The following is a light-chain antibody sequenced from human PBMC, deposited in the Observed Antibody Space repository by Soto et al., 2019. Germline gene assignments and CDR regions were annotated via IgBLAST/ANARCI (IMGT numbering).Light chain of an antibody. CDR3: QQANSFPVT. CDR1: QGISKW. CDR2: AAP. Sequence: DIQMTQSPSSVSASVGDRVTITCQASQGISKWLAWYQQKPGKAPKFLMYAAPTLQSGVPSRFSGSGSGTDFALTISSLQPEDFATYYCQQANSFPVTFGQGTRLEIK. J-gene: IGKJ5*01. V-gene: IGKV1-12*01.